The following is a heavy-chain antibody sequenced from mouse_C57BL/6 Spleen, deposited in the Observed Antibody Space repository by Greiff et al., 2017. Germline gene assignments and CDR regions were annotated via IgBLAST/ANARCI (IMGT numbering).Heavy chain of an antibody. CDR2: ISYDGSN. V-gene: IGHV3-6*01. CDR3: AREERYFDY. CDR1: GYSITSGYY. J-gene: IGHJ2*01. Sequence: EVQLQESGPGLVKPSQSLSLTCSVTGYSITSGYYWNWIRQFPGNKLEWMGYISYDGSNNYNSSLKNRISITRDTSKNQFFLKLNSVTTEDTATYYCAREERYFDYWGQGTTLTVSS.